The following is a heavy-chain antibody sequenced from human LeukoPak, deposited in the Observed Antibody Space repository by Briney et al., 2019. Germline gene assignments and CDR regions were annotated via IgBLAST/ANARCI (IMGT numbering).Heavy chain of an antibody. CDR3: ARGPYSGGWYGFDY. CDR1: GFTFSSYA. V-gene: IGHV3-53*01. CDR2: IYSGGNT. Sequence: GGSLRLSCAASGFTFSSYAMSWVRQAPAKGLEWVSVIYSGGNTYYADSVKGRFTISRDISKNTLNLQMNSLRAEDTAVYYCARGPYSGGWYGFDYWGQGTLVTVSS. D-gene: IGHD6-19*01. J-gene: IGHJ4*02.